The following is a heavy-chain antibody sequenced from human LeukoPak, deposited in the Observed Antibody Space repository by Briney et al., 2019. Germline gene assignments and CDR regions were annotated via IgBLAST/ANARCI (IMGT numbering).Heavy chain of an antibody. Sequence: GGSLRLSCAASGFTFSSYSMNWVRQAPGKGLEWVSSISSSSSYIYYADSVKGRFTNSRDNAKNSLYLQMNSLRAEDTAVYYCARDYYGSGSYYNTYYYGMDVWGQGTTVTVSS. D-gene: IGHD3-10*01. J-gene: IGHJ6*02. CDR2: ISSSSSYI. CDR3: ARDYYGSGSYYNTYYYGMDV. CDR1: GFTFSSYS. V-gene: IGHV3-21*01.